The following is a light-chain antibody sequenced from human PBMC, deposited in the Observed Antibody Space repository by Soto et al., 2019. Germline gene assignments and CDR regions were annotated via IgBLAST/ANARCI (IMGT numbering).Light chain of an antibody. CDR1: PSISGTY. CDR2: GAS. J-gene: IGKJ4*01. Sequence: EVVLTQSPGTLSLSPGEXATLSCRASPSISGTYLAWYQHRPGQAPRLLIYGASNRAAGIPDRFRGSGSGTDFTLIITRLEPEDFAVYYCQHYLSPPLTFGGGTKVDIK. V-gene: IGKV3-20*01. CDR3: QHYLSPPLT.